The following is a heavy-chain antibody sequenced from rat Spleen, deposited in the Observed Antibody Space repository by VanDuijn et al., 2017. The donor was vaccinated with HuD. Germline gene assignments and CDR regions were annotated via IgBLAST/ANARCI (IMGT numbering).Heavy chain of an antibody. D-gene: IGHD1-1*01. CDR3: ARQHYSAPFDY. CDR1: GFTLSNYG. Sequence: EVQLVESGGGLVQPGRSLKLSCAASGFTLSNYGMHWIRQAPTKGLEWVATIIYDGSSTYYRDSVKGRFTISRENAKSTLYLQMDSLRSEDTATYYCARQHYSAPFDYWGQGIMVTVSS. CDR2: IIYDGSST. J-gene: IGHJ2*01. V-gene: IGHV5-29*01.